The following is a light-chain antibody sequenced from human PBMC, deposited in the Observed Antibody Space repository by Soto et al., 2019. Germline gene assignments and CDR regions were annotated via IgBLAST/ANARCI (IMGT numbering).Light chain of an antibody. CDR2: EVS. V-gene: IGLV2-14*01. CDR3: QTWGTGVV. J-gene: IGLJ2*01. CDR1: SSDVGGYNY. Sequence: QSALTQPASVSGSPGQSITISCTGTSSDVGGYNYVSWYQQHPGKAPKLIIYEVSNRPSGVSNRFSGSKSGNTASLTISGLQAEDEADYYCQTWGTGVVFGGGTKVTVL.